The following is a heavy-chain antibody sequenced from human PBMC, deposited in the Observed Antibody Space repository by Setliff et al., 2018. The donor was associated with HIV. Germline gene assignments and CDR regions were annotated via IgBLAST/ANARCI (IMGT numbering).Heavy chain of an antibody. Sequence: ASVKVSCKASGYTFINYAMNWVRQAPGQGLEWMGWINTNTGSPTYAQAFTGRFVFSVDTSVTTAYLQISSLKAEDTAVYYCARALYGDYGGDINWLDPWGHGTRVTVSS. CDR3: ARALYGDYGGDINWLDP. CDR1: GYTFINYA. J-gene: IGHJ5*02. D-gene: IGHD4-17*01. CDR2: INTNTGSP. V-gene: IGHV7-4-1*02.